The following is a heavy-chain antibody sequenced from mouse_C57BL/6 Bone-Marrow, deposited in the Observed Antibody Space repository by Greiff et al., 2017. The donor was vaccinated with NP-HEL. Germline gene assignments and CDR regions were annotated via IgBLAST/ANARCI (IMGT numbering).Heavy chain of an antibody. CDR2: IHPNSGST. Sequence: QVQLQQPGAELVKPGASVKLSCKASGYTFTSYWMHWVKQRPGQGLEWIGMIHPNSGSTNYNEKFKSKATLTVDKSSSTAYMQLSSLTSEDSAVYYGARGGINYYGYWYFDVWGTGTTVTVSS. J-gene: IGHJ1*03. V-gene: IGHV1-64*01. CDR3: ARGGINYYGYWYFDV. CDR1: GYTFTSYW. D-gene: IGHD1-1*01.